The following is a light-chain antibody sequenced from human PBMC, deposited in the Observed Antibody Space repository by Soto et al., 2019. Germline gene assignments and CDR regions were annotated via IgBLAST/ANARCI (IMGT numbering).Light chain of an antibody. CDR1: SSDVGGHNY. Sequence: QSVLTQPASVSGSPGQSITISCTGTSSDVGGHNYVSWYQQHPGKAPKLMIYEVSNRPSGVSNRFSGSKSGSTASLTISGLQAEDEADYYCSSYTSGSTYVFGTGTKGTVL. V-gene: IGLV2-14*01. J-gene: IGLJ1*01. CDR3: SSYTSGSTYV. CDR2: EVS.